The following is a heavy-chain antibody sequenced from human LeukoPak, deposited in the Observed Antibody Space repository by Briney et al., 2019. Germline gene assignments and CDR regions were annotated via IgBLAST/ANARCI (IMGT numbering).Heavy chain of an antibody. CDR3: ARGEDGSGTYFFNY. V-gene: IGHV4-59*01. CDR1: GDSMSGYY. J-gene: IGHJ4*02. Sequence: SETLSLTCTVSGDSMSGYYWSWIRQPPGKGLEWIGYIYYSGSTNYSPSLKSRVTISVDTSKNRFSLKLSSVTAADTALYYCARGEDGSGTYFFNYWGQGTLVTVSS. D-gene: IGHD3-10*01. CDR2: IYYSGST.